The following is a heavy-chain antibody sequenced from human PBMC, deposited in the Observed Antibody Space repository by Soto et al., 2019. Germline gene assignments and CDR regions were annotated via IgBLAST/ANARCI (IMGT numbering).Heavy chain of an antibody. D-gene: IGHD2-15*01. CDR1: GGSISSSNW. J-gene: IGHJ5*02. Sequence: PSETLSLTCAVSGGSISSSNWWSWVRQPPGKGLEWIGEIYHSGSTNYNPSLKSRVTISVDKTKNQFSLKLSSLTAADTAVYYCARDGAYGYCSGGSCYSWANWFDPWGQGTLVT. CDR3: ARDGAYGYCSGGSCYSWANWFDP. V-gene: IGHV4-4*02. CDR2: IYHSGST.